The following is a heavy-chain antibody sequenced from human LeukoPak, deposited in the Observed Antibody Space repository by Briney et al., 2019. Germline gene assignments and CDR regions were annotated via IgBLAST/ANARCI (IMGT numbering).Heavy chain of an antibody. CDR2: ITSDGSST. D-gene: IGHD1-26*01. Sequence: GGSLRLSCAASGFTFSNYWMHWVRHAPGKGLVWVSRITSDGSSTSYADSVKGRFTISRDNANNTLYLQMNSLRAEDTAVYYCARGGRYLDYWGQGTLITVSS. CDR3: ARGGRYLDY. J-gene: IGHJ4*02. V-gene: IGHV3-74*01. CDR1: GFTFSNYW.